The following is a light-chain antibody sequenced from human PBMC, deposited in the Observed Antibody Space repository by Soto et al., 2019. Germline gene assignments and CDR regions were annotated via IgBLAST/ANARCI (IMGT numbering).Light chain of an antibody. CDR3: CSYAGSSPPLI. CDR2: EVS. Sequence: QSVLTQPASVAGAPGQSITISCTGTSSDVGSYNLVSWYQQHPGKAPKLMIYEVSKRPSGVSNRFSGSKSGNTASLTISGLQAEDGADYYCCSYAGSSPPLIFATGTKVTVL. CDR1: SSDVGSYNL. V-gene: IGLV2-23*02. J-gene: IGLJ1*01.